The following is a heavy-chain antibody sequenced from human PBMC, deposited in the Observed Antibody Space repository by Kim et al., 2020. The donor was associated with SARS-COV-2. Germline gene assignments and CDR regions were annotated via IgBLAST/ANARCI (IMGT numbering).Heavy chain of an antibody. D-gene: IGHD4-17*01. CDR2: IYYSGST. V-gene: IGHV4-59*01. CDR3: ARAGTVNRPLDY. CDR1: GGSISSYY. J-gene: IGHJ4*02. Sequence: SETLSLTCTVSGGSISSYYWSWIRQPPGKGLEWIGYIYYSGSTNYNPSLKSRVTISVDTSKNQFSLKLSSVTAADTAVYYCARAGTVNRPLDYWGQGTLVTVSS.